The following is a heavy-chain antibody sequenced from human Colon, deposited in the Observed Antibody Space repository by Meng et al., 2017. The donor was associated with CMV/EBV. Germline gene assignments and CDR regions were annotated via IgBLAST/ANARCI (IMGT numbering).Heavy chain of an antibody. Sequence: ASGVIFSNYPIHWVRQAPGKGLEWVAVISFDGGDTYYADSVKGRFTISRDNSKNTLFLQMNSLRAEDTAVYYCARDRSDVYRYLDSWGQGTLVTVSS. V-gene: IGHV3-30*04. CDR2: ISFDGGDT. CDR3: ARDRSDVYRYLDS. J-gene: IGHJ5*01. D-gene: IGHD5-24*01. CDR1: GVIFSNYP.